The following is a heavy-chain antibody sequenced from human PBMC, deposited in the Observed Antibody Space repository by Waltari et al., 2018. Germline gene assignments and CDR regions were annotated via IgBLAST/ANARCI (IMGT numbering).Heavy chain of an antibody. CDR1: GCSFRSYE. J-gene: IGHJ6*02. V-gene: IGHV3-48*03. Sequence: EVKLVESGGGLVQPGGSLRLSCGASGCSFRSYERSGVRRAPGTGLEWVSYISSSGSTIYYADSVKGRFTISRDNAKNSLYLQMNSLRAEDTAVYYCAGGVDTPKGYYYYGMDVWGQGTTVTVSS. CDR3: AGGVDTPKGYYYYGMDV. D-gene: IGHD2-8*02. CDR2: ISSSGSTI.